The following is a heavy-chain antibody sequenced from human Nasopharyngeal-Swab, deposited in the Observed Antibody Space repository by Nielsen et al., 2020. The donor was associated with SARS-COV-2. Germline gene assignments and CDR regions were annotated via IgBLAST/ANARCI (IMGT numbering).Heavy chain of an antibody. Sequence: VRQVPGKGLEWVGRMRSKANNYATAYAASVRGRFTISRDDSKNTAYLQMDSLKTEDTAVYYCSTTVDYGDYGWYFDLWGRGTLVTVSS. J-gene: IGHJ2*01. D-gene: IGHD4-17*01. CDR2: MRSKANNYAT. V-gene: IGHV3-73*01. CDR3: STTVDYGDYGWYFDL.